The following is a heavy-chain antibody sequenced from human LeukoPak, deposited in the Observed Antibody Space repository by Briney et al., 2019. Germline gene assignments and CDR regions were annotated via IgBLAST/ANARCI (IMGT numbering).Heavy chain of an antibody. Sequence: GGSLRLSCAASGFTFSSYWMHWVRQAPGKGLVWVSRISGDESSTSYADSVKGRFTISRDNAKNALYLQMNTLGAEDTAVYYCASLTVGATGHCWGQGILVTVSS. D-gene: IGHD1-26*01. CDR1: GFTFSSYW. CDR3: ASLTVGATGHC. J-gene: IGHJ4*02. CDR2: ISGDESST. V-gene: IGHV3-74*01.